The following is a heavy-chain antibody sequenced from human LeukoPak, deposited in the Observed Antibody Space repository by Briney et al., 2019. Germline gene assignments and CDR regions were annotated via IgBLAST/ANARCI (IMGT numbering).Heavy chain of an antibody. CDR2: VNEDGSEQ. Sequence: GGSLRLSCVASGFTFTNNWMTWFRQAPGKGLEWVANVNEDGSEQNYLDAVKGRFTISRDNAKNSVYLQMNSLRAEDTAVYYCARGGSGSYDYWGQGTLVTVSS. V-gene: IGHV3-7*01. CDR3: ARGGSGSYDY. CDR1: GFTFTNNW. J-gene: IGHJ4*02. D-gene: IGHD3-10*01.